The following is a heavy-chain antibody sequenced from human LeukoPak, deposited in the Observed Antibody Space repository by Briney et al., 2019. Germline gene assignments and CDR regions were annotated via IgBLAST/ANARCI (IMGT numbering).Heavy chain of an antibody. CDR1: GFTFSNYW. CDR2: IKQDGSEK. D-gene: IGHD5-18*01. J-gene: IGHJ4*02. CDR3: ARRGYSYGPDDY. V-gene: IGHV3-7*03. Sequence: GGSLRLSCTASGFTFSNYWMTWVRQAPGKGLEWVANIKQDGSEKYYVDSVKGRFTISRDNAKNSLYLQMNSLRAEDTAVYYCARRGYSYGPDDYWGQGTLVTVSS.